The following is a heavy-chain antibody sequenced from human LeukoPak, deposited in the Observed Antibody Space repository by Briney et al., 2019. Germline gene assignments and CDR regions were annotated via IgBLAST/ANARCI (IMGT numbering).Heavy chain of an antibody. J-gene: IGHJ4*02. CDR2: IYSGGST. Sequence: PGGSLRLSCSASGFTVSSNYMSWVRQAPGKGLEWVSVIYSGGSTYYADSGKGRFTTSTDNSKNTLYLQMNRLRAEDTAVYYRARGAEFDWNHFDSWGQGTLVTVSS. CDR3: ARGAEFDWNHFDS. V-gene: IGHV3-53*01. D-gene: IGHD1-1*01. CDR1: GFTVSSNY.